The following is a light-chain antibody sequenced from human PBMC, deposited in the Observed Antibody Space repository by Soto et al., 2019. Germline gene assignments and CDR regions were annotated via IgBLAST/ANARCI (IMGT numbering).Light chain of an antibody. V-gene: IGKV3-20*01. CDR3: QQYGSSPSWT. J-gene: IGKJ1*01. CDR1: QSVSSGY. Sequence: EIVLTQSPGTLSLSPGERGTLSCRASQSVSSGYLAWYQQKPGQAPRLLIYGAFKRATGIPDRFSGSGSGTDFTLTISRLEPEDFAVYYCQQYGSSPSWTFGQGTKVDIK. CDR2: GAF.